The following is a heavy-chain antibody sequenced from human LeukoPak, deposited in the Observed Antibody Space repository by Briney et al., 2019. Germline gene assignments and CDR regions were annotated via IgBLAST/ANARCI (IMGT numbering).Heavy chain of an antibody. Sequence: GGSLRLSCAASGFTFRDHYMGWVRRAPGQGLAWVSYISSSSHYTNYVVSVRGRFIISRDNVKDSLYLQMNSLRVDDTAIYYCVRETTEGAKDYWGQGTQVTVSS. J-gene: IGHJ4*02. CDR3: VRETTEGAKDY. CDR1: GFTFRDHY. CDR2: ISSSSHYT. V-gene: IGHV3-11*05. D-gene: IGHD1-14*01.